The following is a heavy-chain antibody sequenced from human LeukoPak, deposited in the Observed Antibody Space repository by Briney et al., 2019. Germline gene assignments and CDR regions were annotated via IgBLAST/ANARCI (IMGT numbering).Heavy chain of an antibody. D-gene: IGHD1-14*01. CDR3: ARKPSGIPEGFDY. Sequence: GASEKVSCKASGYTFTSYYMHWVRQAPGQGLEWMGIINPSGGSTSYAQKFQGRVTMTRDMSTSTVYMELSSLRSEDTAVYYCARKPSGIPEGFDYWGQGTLVTVSS. CDR2: INPSGGST. CDR1: GYTFTSYY. J-gene: IGHJ4*02. V-gene: IGHV1-46*01.